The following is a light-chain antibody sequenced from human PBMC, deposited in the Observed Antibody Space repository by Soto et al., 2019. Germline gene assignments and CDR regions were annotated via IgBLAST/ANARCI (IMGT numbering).Light chain of an antibody. CDR2: AAS. J-gene: IGKJ4*01. Sequence: DIQMTQSPSSVSASVGDRVTITCRASQGINSWLAWYQQKPGKAPKLLISAASSLQSGVPSRFSGIGSVTDFTLTISSLQPEDFATYYCQLAYIVPFTFGGGTKVEIK. V-gene: IGKV1D-12*01. CDR3: QLAYIVPFT. CDR1: QGINSW.